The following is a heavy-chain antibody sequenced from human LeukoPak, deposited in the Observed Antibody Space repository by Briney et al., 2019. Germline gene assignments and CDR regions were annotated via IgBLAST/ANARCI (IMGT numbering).Heavy chain of an antibody. D-gene: IGHD3-10*01. Sequence: PGGSLRLSCAASGFTFSSYSMNWVRQAPGKGLEWVSYISSSSSTIYYADSVKGRFTISRDNAKNSLYLQMNSLRAEDTAVYYCARGGQDYYGSGSYYFAFDIWGQGTMVTVSS. J-gene: IGHJ3*02. CDR3: ARGGQDYYGSGSYYFAFDI. CDR2: ISSSSSTI. V-gene: IGHV3-48*04. CDR1: GFTFSSYS.